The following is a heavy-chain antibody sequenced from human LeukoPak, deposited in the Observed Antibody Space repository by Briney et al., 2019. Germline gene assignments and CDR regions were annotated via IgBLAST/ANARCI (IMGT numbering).Heavy chain of an antibody. Sequence: SETLSLTCAVYGGSFSGYYWSWIRQPPGKGLEWIGEINHSGSTNYNPSLKSRVTISVGTSKNQFSLKLSSVTAADTAVYYCARVGSSGYPIDYWGQGTLVTVSS. CDR1: GGSFSGYY. CDR3: ARVGSSGYPIDY. D-gene: IGHD3-22*01. J-gene: IGHJ4*02. V-gene: IGHV4-34*01. CDR2: INHSGST.